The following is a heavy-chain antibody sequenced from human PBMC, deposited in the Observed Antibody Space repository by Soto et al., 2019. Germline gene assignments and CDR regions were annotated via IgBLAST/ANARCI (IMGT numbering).Heavy chain of an antibody. CDR1: GFTFSSYS. V-gene: IGHV3-21*01. CDR2: ISSSSSYI. D-gene: IGHD3-10*01. J-gene: IGHJ6*02. Sequence: GGSLRLSCAASGFTFSSYSMNWVRQAPGKGLEWVSSISSSSSYIYYADSVKGRFTISRDNAKNSLYLQMNSLRAEDTAVYYCARYGSGGYLYYYYGMDVWGQGTTVTVSS. CDR3: ARYGSGGYLYYYYGMDV.